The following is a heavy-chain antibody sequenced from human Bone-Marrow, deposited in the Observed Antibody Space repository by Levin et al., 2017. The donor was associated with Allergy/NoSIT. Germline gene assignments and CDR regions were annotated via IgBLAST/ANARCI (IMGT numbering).Heavy chain of an antibody. CDR3: ALPTLTFFDH. V-gene: IGHV2-26*01. J-gene: IGHJ4*02. CDR2: IFSNDEK. Sequence: ASGPTLVKPTETLTLTCTVSGISLSDARMGVSWIRQPPGKAPEWLAHIFSNDEKSYNTSLKPRLSVSKDTSRSQVVLTMTNMDPVDTATYFCALPTLTFFDHWGQGILVTVSS. D-gene: IGHD2-21*02. CDR1: GISLSDARMG.